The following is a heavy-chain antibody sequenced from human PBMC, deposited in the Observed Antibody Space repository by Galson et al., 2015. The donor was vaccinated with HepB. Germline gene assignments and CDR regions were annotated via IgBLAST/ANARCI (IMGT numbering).Heavy chain of an antibody. CDR1: GFTFSGYT. Sequence: SLRLSCAASGFTFSGYTMHWVRRAPGKGLQFVSVIGHDGDTIYYADSVKGRFTISRDNSKNTLYLQLNSLRTEDTATYYCVKDNGAPSGTPHFDYWGQGTLVAVSS. V-gene: IGHV3-64D*06. CDR3: VKDNGAPSGTPHFDY. D-gene: IGHD6-13*01. J-gene: IGHJ4*02. CDR2: IGHDGDTI.